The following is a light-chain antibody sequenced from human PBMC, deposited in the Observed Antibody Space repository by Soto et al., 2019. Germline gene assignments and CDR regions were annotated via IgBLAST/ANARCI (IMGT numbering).Light chain of an antibody. J-gene: IGKJ3*01. CDR2: AAS. Sequence: DIQLTQSPSSVSASVGDRVTITCRASQGISTWLAWYQLKPGKAPKLLIYAASRLQSGVPSRFTGSGSGTDFTPTISSLQPDNLATYYCLSADTFPRTFGPGTKVEIK. CDR3: LSADTFPRT. V-gene: IGKV1-12*01. CDR1: QGISTW.